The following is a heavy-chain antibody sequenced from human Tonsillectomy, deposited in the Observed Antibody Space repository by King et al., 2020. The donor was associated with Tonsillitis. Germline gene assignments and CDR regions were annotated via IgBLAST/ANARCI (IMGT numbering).Heavy chain of an antibody. CDR3: ARDLQYCSSTSCTSGWFDP. CDR1: GGTFSSYA. D-gene: IGHD2-2*01. J-gene: IGHJ5*02. CDR2: IIPILGIA. V-gene: IGHV1-69*04. Sequence: QLVQSGAEVKKPGSSVKVSCKASGGTFSSYAISWVRQAPGQGLEWRGRIIPILGIANYAQKCQGRVTITADKSTRTAYMELSSLRSEDTAVYYWARDLQYCSSTSCTSGWFDPWGQGTLVTVSS.